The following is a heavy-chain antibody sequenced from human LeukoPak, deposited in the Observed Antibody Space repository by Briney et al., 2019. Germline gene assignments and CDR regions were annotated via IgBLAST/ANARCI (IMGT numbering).Heavy chain of an antibody. CDR3: AELGITMIGGV. CDR2: IISSSTYI. V-gene: IGHV3-21*01. J-gene: IGHJ6*04. D-gene: IGHD3-10*02. CDR1: GFTFSDYT. Sequence: GGSLRLSCAASGFTFSDYTMNWVRQAPGKGLEWVSSIISSSTYIYYADSVKGRFTISRDNAKNSLYLQMNSLRAEDTAVYYCAELGITMIGGVWGKGTTVTISS.